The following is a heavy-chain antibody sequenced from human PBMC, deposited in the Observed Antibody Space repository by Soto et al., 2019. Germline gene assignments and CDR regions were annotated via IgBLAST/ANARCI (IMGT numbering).Heavy chain of an antibody. D-gene: IGHD1-1*01. CDR2: INTVNGDT. J-gene: IGHJ4*02. CDR3: ATWAQLGFDY. CDR1: GYTFTTYA. V-gene: IGHV1-3*04. Sequence: QVQLMQSRAEVKKPGATVKVSCKTSGYTFTTYAIHWVRQAPGQRLEWMGWINTVNGDTKYSQKFQGRITITRDTSAATVYMELSSLTSEDTAVYYCATWAQLGFDYWGQGTLVTVSS.